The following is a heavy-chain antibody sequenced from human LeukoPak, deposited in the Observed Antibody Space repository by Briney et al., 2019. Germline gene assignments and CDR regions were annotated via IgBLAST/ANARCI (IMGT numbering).Heavy chain of an antibody. D-gene: IGHD4-11*01. CDR2: ISDNSQWI. J-gene: IGHJ4*02. CDR3: ARDPAPHSAHLPHFYS. Sequence: PGGSLRLSCAASGFAFESYSMNWVRQAPGKGLEWVSSISDNSQWIYYPDSLRGRFTISRDNAKRSLYLQADSLRAEDTAVYYCARDPAPHSAHLPHFYSWGQGTLVAVSS. CDR1: GFAFESYS. V-gene: IGHV3-21*01.